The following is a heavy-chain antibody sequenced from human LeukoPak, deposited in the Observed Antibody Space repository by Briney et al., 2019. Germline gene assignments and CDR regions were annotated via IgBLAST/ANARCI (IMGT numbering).Heavy chain of an antibody. CDR1: GYTFTNYG. V-gene: IGHV1-18*01. CDR3: ARGLGSCDSSGSDY. J-gene: IGHJ4*02. Sequence: ASVKVPCKASGYTFTNYGISWVRQAPGQGLERMGWISAYDGNTNYAQKFQGRVAMTTDTSKITAYMELRSLRPDDTTVSYCARGLGSCDSSGSDYWGQGTLVAVSS. D-gene: IGHD3-22*01. CDR2: ISAYDGNT.